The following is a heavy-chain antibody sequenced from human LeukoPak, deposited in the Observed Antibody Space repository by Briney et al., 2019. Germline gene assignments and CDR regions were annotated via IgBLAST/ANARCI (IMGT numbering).Heavy chain of an antibody. J-gene: IGHJ4*02. CDR1: GFTVSSNY. D-gene: IGHD7-27*01. Sequence: GGSLRLSCAASGFTVSSNYMSWVRQAPGKGLEWVSVIYSGGSTYYADSVKGRFTISRDNSKNTLYLQMNSLRAEDTAVYYCARKTGENYFDYWGQGTLVTVSS. CDR2: IYSGGST. V-gene: IGHV3-53*01. CDR3: ARKTGENYFDY.